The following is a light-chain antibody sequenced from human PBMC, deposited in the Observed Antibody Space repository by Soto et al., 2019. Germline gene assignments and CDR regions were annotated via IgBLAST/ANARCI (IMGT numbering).Light chain of an antibody. Sequence: QSALTQPHSASGSPGQSVTISCTGTSSDVGSYNLVSWHQQHPGKAPKVMIYGVSQRPSGVPDRFSGSKSGNTASLTVSGLQAEDEADYYCSSYAGSSVVFGAGTKLTVL. CDR3: SSYAGSSVV. CDR1: SSDVGSYNL. J-gene: IGLJ2*01. V-gene: IGLV2-8*01. CDR2: GVS.